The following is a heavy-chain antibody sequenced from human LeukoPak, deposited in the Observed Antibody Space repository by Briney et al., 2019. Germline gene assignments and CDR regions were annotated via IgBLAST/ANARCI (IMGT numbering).Heavy chain of an antibody. J-gene: IGHJ4*02. CDR1: GFTFSSYG. CDR2: ISYDGSNK. D-gene: IGHD3-9*01. V-gene: IGHV3-30*03. CDR3: ARDKGLTGYTRPVDY. Sequence: GGSLRLSCAASGFTFSSYGMHWVRQAPGKGLEWVAVISYDGSNKYYADSVKGRFTISKDNSKNILYLQMNSLRAEDTAVYYCARDKGLTGYTRPVDYWGQGTLVTVSS.